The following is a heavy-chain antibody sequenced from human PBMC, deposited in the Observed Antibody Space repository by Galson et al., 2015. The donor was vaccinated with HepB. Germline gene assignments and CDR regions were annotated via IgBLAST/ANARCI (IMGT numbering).Heavy chain of an antibody. V-gene: IGHV3-53*01. J-gene: IGHJ3*02. CDR1: GFSVSGTY. D-gene: IGHD3-22*01. CDR3: ARWGGSDNSDDALDI. Sequence: SLRLSCAASGFSVSGTYMSWVRQAPGKGLEWVSVIYSGGSTYYADSVKGRFTISRDNSKNTLYLQMNSLRAEDTAVYYCARWGGSDNSDDALDIWGQGTMVTVSS. CDR2: IYSGGST.